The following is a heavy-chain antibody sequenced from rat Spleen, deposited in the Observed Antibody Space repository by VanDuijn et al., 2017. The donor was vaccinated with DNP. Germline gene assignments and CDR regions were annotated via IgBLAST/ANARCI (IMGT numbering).Heavy chain of an antibody. D-gene: IGHD1-4*01. J-gene: IGHJ2*01. CDR2: VWNPGNT. Sequence: QVQLKESGPDLVQPSQTLSLTCTVAGFSLTRYKVHWVRQSPGKGLEWMGVVWNPGNTRYNSALKSRLSINMDTSKSQVFLKMNSLQTEDTATDYCARRDGYNGVFDYWGQGVMVTVSS. V-gene: IGHV2-41*01. CDR1: GFSLTRYK. CDR3: ARRDGYNGVFDY.